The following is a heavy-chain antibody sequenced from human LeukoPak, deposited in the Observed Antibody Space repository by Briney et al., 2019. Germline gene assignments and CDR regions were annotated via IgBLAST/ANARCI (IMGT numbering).Heavy chain of an antibody. CDR3: ARGRRVPDFWSGYYSYPWFDP. D-gene: IGHD3-3*01. CDR1: GGSFSGYY. V-gene: IGHV4-34*01. J-gene: IGHJ5*02. CDR2: VNHSGST. Sequence: PSETLSLTCAVYGGSFSGYYWSWIRPPPGKGLEWIGEVNHSGSTNYNPSLKSRVTISVDTSKNQFSLKLSSVTAADTAVYYCARGRRVPDFWSGYYSYPWFDPWGQGTLVTVSS.